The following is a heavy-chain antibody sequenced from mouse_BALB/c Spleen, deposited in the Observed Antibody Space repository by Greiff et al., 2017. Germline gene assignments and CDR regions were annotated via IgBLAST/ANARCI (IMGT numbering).Heavy chain of an antibody. V-gene: IGHV2-9*02. CDR2: IWAGGST. D-gene: IGHD2-14*01. J-gene: IGHJ4*01. CDR3: ARDSPYRYGAMDY. CDR1: GFSLTSYG. Sequence: QVQLKQSGPGLVAPSQSLSITCTVSGFSLTSYGVHWVRQPPGKGLEWLGVIWAGGSTNYNSALMSRLSISKDNSKSQVFLKMNSLQTDDTAMYYCARDSPYRYGAMDYWGQGTSVTVSS.